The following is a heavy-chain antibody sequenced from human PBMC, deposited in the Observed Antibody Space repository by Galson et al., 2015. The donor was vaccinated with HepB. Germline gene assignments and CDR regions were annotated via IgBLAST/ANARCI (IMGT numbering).Heavy chain of an antibody. J-gene: IGHJ6*02. CDR2: ISASGAST. V-gene: IGHV3-23*01. CDR1: GFSFSTYA. Sequence: SPRLSCAASGFSFSTYAMTWVRQAPGKGLEWVSGISASGASTYYAESVEGRVTISRDNSKNTLDLQMNSLRVEDSAVYYCAKSPGYISTKYPVGGMDVWGQGTTVTVSS. CDR3: AKSPGYISTKYPVGGMDV. D-gene: IGHD2-2*01.